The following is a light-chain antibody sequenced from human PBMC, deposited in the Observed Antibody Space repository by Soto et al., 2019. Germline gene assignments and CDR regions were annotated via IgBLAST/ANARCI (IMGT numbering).Light chain of an antibody. CDR3: QKYNSARFT. CDR1: QGISNY. Sequence: DIQMTQSPSSLSASVGDRVTITCRASQGISNYLAWYQQKPGKVPKLLIYAASTFQSGVPSRFSGSGSGTDFTLSISSLQPEDVATYYCQKYNSARFTFGPGTKVDIK. CDR2: AAS. J-gene: IGKJ3*01. V-gene: IGKV1-27*01.